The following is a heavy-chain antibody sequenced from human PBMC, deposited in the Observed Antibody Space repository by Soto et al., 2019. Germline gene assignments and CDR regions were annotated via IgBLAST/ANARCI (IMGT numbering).Heavy chain of an antibody. V-gene: IGHV3-23*01. CDR2: ISGSGGST. CDR1: GVTVISYT. D-gene: IGHD6-19*01. CDR3: AKDRSNVAVAGPIDY. J-gene: IGHJ4*02. Sequence: SLRVSGVAAGVTVISYTMSWIRQTPGNGLEWVSAISGSGGSTYYADSVKGRFTISRDNSKNTLYLQMNSLRAEDTAVYYCAKDRSNVAVAGPIDYWVQGTLFTV.